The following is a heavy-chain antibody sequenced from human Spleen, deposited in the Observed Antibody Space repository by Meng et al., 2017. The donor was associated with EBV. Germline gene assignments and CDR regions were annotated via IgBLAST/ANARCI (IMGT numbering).Heavy chain of an antibody. Sequence: QVQLVQSGAEVKRPGSSVKVSCKTSGGTFSSFGITWVRQAPGQGLEWVGAIIPISNIVKYVQKFQGRIRLTADEFTSTAYMELSSLGFEDTAVYYCARGVQDFDWLFPFHYWGRGTLVTVSS. V-gene: IGHV1-69*01. CDR2: IIPISNIV. CDR3: ARGVQDFDWLFPFHY. J-gene: IGHJ4*02. D-gene: IGHD3-9*01. CDR1: GGTFSSFG.